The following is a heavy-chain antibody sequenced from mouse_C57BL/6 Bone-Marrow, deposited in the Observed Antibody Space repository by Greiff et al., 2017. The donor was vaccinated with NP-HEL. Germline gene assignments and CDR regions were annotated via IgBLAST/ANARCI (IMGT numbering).Heavy chain of an antibody. CDR3: TRGGYERSWFAY. D-gene: IGHD2-3*01. CDR1: GFTFSSYA. Sequence: EVKLVESGEGLVKPGGSLKLSCAASGFTFSSYAMSWVRQTPEKRLEWVAYISSGGDYIYYADTVKGRFTISRDNVRNTLYLQMSSLKSEDTAMYYCTRGGYERSWFAYWGQGTLVTVSA. J-gene: IGHJ3*01. CDR2: ISSGGDYI. V-gene: IGHV5-9-1*02.